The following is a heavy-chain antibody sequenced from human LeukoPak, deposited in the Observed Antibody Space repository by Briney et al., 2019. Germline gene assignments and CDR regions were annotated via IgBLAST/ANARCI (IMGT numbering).Heavy chain of an antibody. J-gene: IGHJ4*02. CDR3: AKEKGFKPYFDY. D-gene: IGHD3-10*01. Sequence: GGSLRLSCAASGFTVSSNYMSWVRQAPGKGLEWVSVIYSGGSTYYADSVKGRFTISRDNSKNTLYLQMNSLRAEDTAVHYCAKEKGFKPYFDYWGQGTLVTVSS. V-gene: IGHV3-53*01. CDR1: GFTVSSNY. CDR2: IYSGGST.